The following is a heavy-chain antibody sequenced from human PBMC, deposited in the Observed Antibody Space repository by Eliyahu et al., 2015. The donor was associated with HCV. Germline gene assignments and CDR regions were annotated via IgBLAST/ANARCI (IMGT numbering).Heavy chain of an antibody. D-gene: IGHD2-21*02. Sequence: EVQLVESGGGLVQPGGSLRLSCAASGFTYXXYWMTWVRQAPGKGLEWVAHIKQDGSEKFYVDSVKGRFTVSRDNAKNSLYLQMNSLRAEDTAVYYCARLSGVVTAARHYYFDYWGQENLVTVSS. J-gene: IGHJ4*02. V-gene: IGHV3-7*01. CDR3: ARLSGVVTAARHYYFDY. CDR1: GFTYXXYW. CDR2: IKQDGSEK.